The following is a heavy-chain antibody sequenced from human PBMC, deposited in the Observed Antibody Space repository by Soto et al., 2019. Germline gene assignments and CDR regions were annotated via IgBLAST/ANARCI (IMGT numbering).Heavy chain of an antibody. CDR3: ARRGYTYGMDV. J-gene: IGHJ6*02. D-gene: IGHD1-1*01. CDR1: GGSISSYY. V-gene: IGHV4-59*08. Sequence: QVQLQEWGPGLVKPSETLSLTCTVSGGSISSYYWSWIRQPAGKGLEWIGYIYYSGSTNYNPSPKSRVTISVDTFKNQFSLKLSSVTAADTAVYYCARRGYTYGMDVWGQGTTVTVSS. CDR2: IYYSGST.